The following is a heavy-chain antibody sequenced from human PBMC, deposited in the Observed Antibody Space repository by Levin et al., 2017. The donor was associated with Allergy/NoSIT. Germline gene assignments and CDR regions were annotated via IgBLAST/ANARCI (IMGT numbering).Heavy chain of an antibody. D-gene: IGHD2-21*01. V-gene: IGHV4-28*03. J-gene: IGHJ5*02. CDR3: AKDSPGVAEFDP. Sequence: ASETLSLTCAVSGYSINSSNWWGWIRQPPGKGLEWIVFVYYSGSSNYNPSLKSRVTMSVDTSKNPISLKLSSVTVVDTAVYFCAKDSPGVAEFDPWGQGTLVTVSS. CDR1: GYSINSSNW. CDR2: VYYSGSS.